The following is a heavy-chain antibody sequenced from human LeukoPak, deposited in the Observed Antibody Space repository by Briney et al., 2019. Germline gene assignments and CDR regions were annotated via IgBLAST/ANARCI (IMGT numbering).Heavy chain of an antibody. CDR1: GGSISSGGYY. D-gene: IGHD6-13*01. CDR3: ARDAGATPSSVWFDP. V-gene: IGHV4-30-2*01. Sequence: PSETLSLTCTASGGSISSGGYYWSWIRQPPGKGLEWIGYIYHSGSTYYNPSLKSRVTISVDRSKNQFSLKLSSVTAADTAVYYCARDAGATPSSVWFDPWGQGTLVTVSP. CDR2: IYHSGST. J-gene: IGHJ5*02.